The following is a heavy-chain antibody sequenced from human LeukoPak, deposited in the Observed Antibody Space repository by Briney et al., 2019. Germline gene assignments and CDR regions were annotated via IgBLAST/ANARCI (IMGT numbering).Heavy chain of an antibody. Sequence: SETLSLTCTVSGGSISSSSYSWGWIRQPPGKGLEWIGSIYYSGSTYYNPSLKSRVTISVDTSKNQFSLKLSSVTAADTAVYYCARHLPTVVTQGYVDYWGQGTPVTVSS. CDR3: ARHLPTVVTQGYVDY. CDR1: GGSISSSSYS. J-gene: IGHJ4*02. CDR2: IYYSGST. D-gene: IGHD4-23*01. V-gene: IGHV4-39*01.